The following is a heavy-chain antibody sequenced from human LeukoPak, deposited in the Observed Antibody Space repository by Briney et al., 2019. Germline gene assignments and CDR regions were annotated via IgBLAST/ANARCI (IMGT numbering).Heavy chain of an antibody. J-gene: IGHJ4*02. D-gene: IGHD3-22*01. CDR3: AKDIYYYDSSGMFDY. CDR2: ISWNSGSI. V-gene: IGHV3-9*01. CDR1: GFTFDDYA. Sequence: GGSLRLSCAASGFTFDDYAMHWVRQAPGKGLEWVSGISWNSGSIGYADSVKGRFTISRDNAKNSLYLQMNSLRAEDTALYYCAKDIYYYDSSGMFDYWGQGTLVTVSS.